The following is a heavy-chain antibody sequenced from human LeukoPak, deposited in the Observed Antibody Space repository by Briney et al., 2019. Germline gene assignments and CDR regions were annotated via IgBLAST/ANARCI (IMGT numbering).Heavy chain of an antibody. CDR3: AKYYYDSSRQGMDV. V-gene: IGHV3-23*01. CDR1: GFTFRDYA. CDR2: ISYSVGST. D-gene: IGHD3-22*01. J-gene: IGHJ6*02. Sequence: GGSLGLSCAASGFTFRDYAMSWVRQAPGKGLEWVSAISYSVGSTYYADSVKGRFTISRDNSKNTLYLQMNSLTAEDTALYYCAKYYYDSSRQGMDVWGQGTTVTVSS.